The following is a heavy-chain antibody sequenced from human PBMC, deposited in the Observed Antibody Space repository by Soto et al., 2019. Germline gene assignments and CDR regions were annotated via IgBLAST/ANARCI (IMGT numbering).Heavy chain of an antibody. CDR1: GSDFSNYA. Sequence: PXGSLILSCVASGSDFSNYAMSWVRQAPGKGLEWVSISSASGRSRYHADSVKGRFTISRDNSKNTLYLHMTNLRAEDTAVYYCAKDGNWLDVYFDVWGQGTPVTVSS. J-gene: IGHJ4*02. D-gene: IGHD6-19*01. V-gene: IGHV3-23*01. CDR3: AKDGNWLDVYFDV. CDR2: SSASGRSR.